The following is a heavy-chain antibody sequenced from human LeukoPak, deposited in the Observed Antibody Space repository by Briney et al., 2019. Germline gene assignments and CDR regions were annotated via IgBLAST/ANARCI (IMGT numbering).Heavy chain of an antibody. CDR1: RFTFRDHY. Sequence: GGSLRLSCAASRFTFRDHYMDWVRQAPGKGLEWVGRTRNKANSYTTEYAASVKGRFTISRDDSKNSLYLQMNSLKTEDTAVYYCARVGEKWEPDDAFDIWGQGTMVTVSS. J-gene: IGHJ3*02. CDR3: ARVGEKWEPDDAFDI. V-gene: IGHV3-72*01. CDR2: TRNKANSYTT. D-gene: IGHD1-26*01.